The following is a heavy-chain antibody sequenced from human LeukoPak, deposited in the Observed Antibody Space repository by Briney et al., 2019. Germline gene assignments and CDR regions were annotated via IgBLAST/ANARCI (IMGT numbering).Heavy chain of an antibody. Sequence: ASVKVSCKASGYTFTGDHMHWVRQAPGQGLEWMGRINPNSGDTNYAQKFQGRVAMTRDTSISTAFMELTRLRSDDTAVYYCARDYCSSTSCLFDYWGQGTLVTVSS. J-gene: IGHJ4*02. CDR3: ARDYCSSTSCLFDY. CDR1: GYTFTGDH. CDR2: INPNSGDT. V-gene: IGHV1-2*06. D-gene: IGHD2-2*01.